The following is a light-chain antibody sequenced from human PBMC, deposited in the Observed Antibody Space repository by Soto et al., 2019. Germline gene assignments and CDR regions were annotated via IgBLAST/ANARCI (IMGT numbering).Light chain of an antibody. Sequence: DIVMTQSPDSLAVSLGERATINCKSSQSVLYNSNNKYYLAWYQQKPGQPPKLLIYWASTRESGVPDRFSGSGSGTDFTLTISSLQAEDVAVYYCQQYYSTPMYTFGQGTKLEIK. CDR3: QQYYSTPMYT. J-gene: IGKJ2*01. CDR2: WAS. CDR1: QSVLYNSNNKYY. V-gene: IGKV4-1*01.